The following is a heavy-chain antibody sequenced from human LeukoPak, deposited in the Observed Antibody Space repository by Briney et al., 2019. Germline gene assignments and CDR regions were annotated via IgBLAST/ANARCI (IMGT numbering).Heavy chain of an antibody. Sequence: GGPLRLSCAASGFTFSSYAMSWVRQAPGKGLEWVSAISGSGGSTYYADSVKGRFTISRDNSKNTLYLQMNSLRAEDTAVYYYAKDLVIVVVRPNYYFDYWGQGTLVTVSS. CDR2: ISGSGGST. V-gene: IGHV3-23*01. CDR3: AKDLVIVVVRPNYYFDY. J-gene: IGHJ4*02. D-gene: IGHD3-22*01. CDR1: GFTFSSYA.